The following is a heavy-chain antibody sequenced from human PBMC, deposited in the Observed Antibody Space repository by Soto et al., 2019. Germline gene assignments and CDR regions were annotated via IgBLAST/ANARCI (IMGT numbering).Heavy chain of an antibody. CDR3: ARQWTDSSGYNDY. V-gene: IGHV5-10-1*01. D-gene: IGHD3-22*01. CDR1: GYSFTSYW. J-gene: IGHJ4*02. CDR2: IDPSDSYT. Sequence: LGESLKISCKGSGYSFTSYWISWVRQMPGKGLEWMGRIDPSDSYTNYSPSFQGRVTISADKSISTAYLQWSSLKASDTAMYYCARQWTDSSGYNDYWGQGTLVTVSS.